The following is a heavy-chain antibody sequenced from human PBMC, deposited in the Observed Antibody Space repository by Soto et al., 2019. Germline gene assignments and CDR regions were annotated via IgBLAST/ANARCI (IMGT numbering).Heavy chain of an antibody. D-gene: IGHD7-27*01. CDR3: ARGPSGDKVHY. J-gene: IGHJ4*02. V-gene: IGHV4-34*01. Sequence: SETLSLTCAVYGGSFSGYYWSWIRQPPGEGLEWIGHIFDSGTTYTNPSLRSQVAISLDTSKNHFSLTLSSVTAADTAVYYCARGPSGDKVHYWGQGALVTVSS. CDR1: GGSFSGYY. CDR2: IFDSGTT.